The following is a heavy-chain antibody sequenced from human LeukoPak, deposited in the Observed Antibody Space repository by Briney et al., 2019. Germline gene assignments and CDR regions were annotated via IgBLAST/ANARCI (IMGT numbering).Heavy chain of an antibody. Sequence: PGGSLRLSCAASGFTFSSYSMNWVRQAPGKGLEWVSSISSSSSYIYYADSVKGRFTISRDNARNSLYLQMNRLRAEDTAVYYCARETVACGGDCYDYWGQGTLVTVSS. CDR3: ARETVACGGDCYDY. CDR2: ISSSSSYI. J-gene: IGHJ4*02. D-gene: IGHD2-21*01. CDR1: GFTFSSYS. V-gene: IGHV3-21*01.